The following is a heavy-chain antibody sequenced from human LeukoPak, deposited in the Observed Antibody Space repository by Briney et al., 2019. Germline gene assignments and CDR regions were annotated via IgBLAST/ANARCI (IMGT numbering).Heavy chain of an antibody. D-gene: IGHD4-17*01. J-gene: IGHJ4*02. CDR3: ARDTTVTTGDLDY. CDR2: IYYNGDT. V-gene: IGHV4-59*01. Sequence: SETLSLTCIVSGGSISSYYWSWIRQPPGKGLEWIGYIYYNGDTHYSPSLKSRVTISVDTSKTQFSLKLNSVTAADTAVYYCARDTTVTTGDLDYWGQGTLVTVSS. CDR1: GGSISSYY.